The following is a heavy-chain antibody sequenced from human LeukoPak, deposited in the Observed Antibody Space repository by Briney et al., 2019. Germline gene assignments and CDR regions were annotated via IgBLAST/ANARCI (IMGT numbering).Heavy chain of an antibody. Sequence: SETLSLTCTVSGGSISSSSYYWGWIRQPPGKGLEWIGEIYHTGSTNYNPSLKSRVTISVDKSKNQFSLKLTSVTAADTAVYYCARGGYCGGDCYFYYWGQGALVTVSS. CDR2: IYHTGST. D-gene: IGHD2-21*02. J-gene: IGHJ4*02. CDR1: GGSISSSSYY. CDR3: ARGGYCGGDCYFYY. V-gene: IGHV4-39*07.